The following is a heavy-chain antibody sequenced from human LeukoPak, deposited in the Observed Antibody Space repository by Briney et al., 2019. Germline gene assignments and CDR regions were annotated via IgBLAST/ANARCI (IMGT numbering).Heavy chain of an antibody. J-gene: IGHJ4*02. CDR2: FGISGTI. CDR1: GFAVNTYD. Sequence: GGSLRLSCAASGFAVNTYDMHWLRQAPGEGPQWIAYFGISGTIYYADSVRGRFTISRDSAKNSLSLQMNGLRVDDTAIYYCAGYGVYPYWGQGTPVTVSS. CDR3: AGYGVYPY. V-gene: IGHV3-48*01. D-gene: IGHD5/OR15-5a*01.